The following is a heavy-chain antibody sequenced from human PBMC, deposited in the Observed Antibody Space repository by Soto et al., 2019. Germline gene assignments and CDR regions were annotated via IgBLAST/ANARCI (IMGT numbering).Heavy chain of an antibody. Sequence: EVQLVESGGGLVQPGGSLRLSCAASGFTFNTYDMHWVRQAAGKGLVWVSAIGHGDDIYYAASVKGRFTISRENARNTFYLQMCSLRAGDTAVYYCAALGAHIFWGQGALVTVSS. CDR3: AALGAHIF. V-gene: IGHV3-13*04. CDR1: GFTFNTYD. CDR2: IGHGDDI. J-gene: IGHJ4*02. D-gene: IGHD3-16*01.